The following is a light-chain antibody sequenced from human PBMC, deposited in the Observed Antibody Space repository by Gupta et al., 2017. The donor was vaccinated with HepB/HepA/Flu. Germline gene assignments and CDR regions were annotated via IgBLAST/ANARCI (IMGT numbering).Light chain of an antibody. Sequence: IVMTQSPATLSVSPGERATLSCRTSQSVNTNLAWYQQSPGQAPRRLIYGAATRATGAPARFSGSGTGTEFTLTIASLQSEDFAVYFCQQYHNWPPLTFVGGTKVEIK. CDR3: QQYHNWPPLT. J-gene: IGKJ4*01. CDR1: QSVNTN. CDR2: GAA. V-gene: IGKV3-15*01.